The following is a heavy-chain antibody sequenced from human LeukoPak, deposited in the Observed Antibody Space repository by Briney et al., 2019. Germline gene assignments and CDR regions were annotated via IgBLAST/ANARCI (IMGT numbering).Heavy chain of an antibody. CDR2: ISYSGST. CDR1: GGSISSYY. Sequence: PSETLPLTCGVSGGSISSYYWSWIRQPPGKGLEWIGYISYSGSTNFNPSLKSRVTISVDTSKNQFSLKLSSVTAADTAVYYCAREGTAGTNLNWFDPWGQGTLVTVSS. D-gene: IGHD1-1*01. CDR3: AREGTAGTNLNWFDP. V-gene: IGHV4-59*01. J-gene: IGHJ5*02.